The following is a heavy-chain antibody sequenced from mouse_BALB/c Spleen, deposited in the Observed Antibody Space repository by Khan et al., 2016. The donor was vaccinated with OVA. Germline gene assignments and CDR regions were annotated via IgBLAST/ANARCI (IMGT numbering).Heavy chain of an antibody. CDR3: KRHGYVAWFTY. J-gene: IGHJ3*01. Sequence: EVQLQESGPELMKPGAPVKISCKAPGYSFTTYYIHWVMQSHGTSLEWIGYIYPFSGSTTYNHKSKGKATLTVDKSSSTAYMNLSNLEYEDSEVCDCKRHGYVAWFTYWGQGTLVAVSA. CDR1: GYSFTTYY. CDR2: IYPFSGST. D-gene: IGHD2-2*01. V-gene: IGHV1-34*01.